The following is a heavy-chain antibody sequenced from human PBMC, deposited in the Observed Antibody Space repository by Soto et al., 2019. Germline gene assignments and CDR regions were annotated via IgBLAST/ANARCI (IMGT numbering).Heavy chain of an antibody. CDR2: INPSGGST. CDR1: GYTFTSYY. CDR3: ARDSGRVLWFGELLYYYYYGMDF. Sequence: ASVKVSCKASGYTFTSYYMHWVRQAPGQGLEWMRIINPSGGSTSYAQKFQGRVTMTRDTSTSTVYMELSSLRSEDTAVYYCARDSGRVLWFGELLYYYYYGMDFWGQGSTVTVSS. J-gene: IGHJ6*02. D-gene: IGHD3-10*01. V-gene: IGHV1-46*01.